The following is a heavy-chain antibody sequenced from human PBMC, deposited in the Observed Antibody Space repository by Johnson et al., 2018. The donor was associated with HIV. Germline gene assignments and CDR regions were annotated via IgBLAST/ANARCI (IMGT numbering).Heavy chain of an antibody. CDR2: ISGSGGST. D-gene: IGHD1-26*01. J-gene: IGHJ3*02. CDR3: AKESKWESRTPHAFDI. V-gene: IGHV3-23*04. Sequence: VLLVESGGGLVQPGGSLRLSCAASGFTFSSYAMSWVRQAPGKGLEWVSAISGSGGSTYYADSVKGRFTISRDNSKNTLYVQMNSLRVEDTAVYYCAKESKWESRTPHAFDIWGQGTMVTVSS. CDR1: GFTFSSYA.